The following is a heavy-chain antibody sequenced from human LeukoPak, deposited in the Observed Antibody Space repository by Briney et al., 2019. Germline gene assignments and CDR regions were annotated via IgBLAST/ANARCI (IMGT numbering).Heavy chain of an antibody. J-gene: IGHJ6*03. CDR3: ATSGGFVLPNAITGNWYMDV. D-gene: IGHD2-2*01. V-gene: IGHV3-21*06. Sequence: GRSLRLSCGASGFTFSDYSMNWVRQAPGKGLAWVASITSAGGYRYYADSVKGRFTISRDNAQNSLLLQMDSLRPEDTAVYFCATSGGFVLPNAITGNWYMDVWGRGTTVTVSS. CDR1: GFTFSDYS. CDR2: ITSAGGYR.